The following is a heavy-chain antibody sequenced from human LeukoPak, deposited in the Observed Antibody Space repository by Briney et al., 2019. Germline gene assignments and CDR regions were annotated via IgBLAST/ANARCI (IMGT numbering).Heavy chain of an antibody. CDR3: AKESSYGPLYWYGMDV. Sequence: QPGGSLRLSCAASGFTFSSYAMSWVRQAPGKGLEWVSAISGSGGSTYYADSVKGRFTISRDNSKNTLYLQMNSLRAEDTAVYYCAKESSYGPLYWYGMDVWGQGTTVTVSS. V-gene: IGHV3-23*01. CDR2: ISGSGGST. D-gene: IGHD5-18*01. J-gene: IGHJ6*02. CDR1: GFTFSSYA.